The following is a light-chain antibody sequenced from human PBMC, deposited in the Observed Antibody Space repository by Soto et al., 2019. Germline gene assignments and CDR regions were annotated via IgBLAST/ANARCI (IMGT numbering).Light chain of an antibody. Sequence: DIQLTQSLSSLSASVEERVTLTCRASQSISSYLHWYQQKPGKAPKLLIYKASSLESEVPSRFSGSGSETEFTLTINSLQPDDSATYYCQQYHTYWWTFGQGTKVDI. CDR1: QSISSY. J-gene: IGKJ1*01. V-gene: IGKV1-5*03. CDR2: KAS. CDR3: QQYHTYWWT.